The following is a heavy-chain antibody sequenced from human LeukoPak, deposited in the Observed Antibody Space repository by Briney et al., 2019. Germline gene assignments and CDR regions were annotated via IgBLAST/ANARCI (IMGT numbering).Heavy chain of an antibody. CDR3: AKDPNGDYVGAFDS. CDR1: GLTFSNYA. Sequence: GGSLRLSCAASGLTFSNYAMTWVRQAPGKGLEWVSSITAGGGTSYTDSVKGRFTVYRDNSKNTLYLQMNSLRGGDTALYYCAKDPNGDYVGAFDSWGQGTMVTVSS. D-gene: IGHD4-17*01. V-gene: IGHV3-23*01. J-gene: IGHJ3*01. CDR2: ITAGGGT.